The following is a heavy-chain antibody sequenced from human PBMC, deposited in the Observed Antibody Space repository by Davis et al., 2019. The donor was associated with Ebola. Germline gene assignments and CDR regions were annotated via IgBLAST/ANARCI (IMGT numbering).Heavy chain of an antibody. V-gene: IGHV3-21*04. CDR1: GFTFSSYS. D-gene: IGHD6-6*01. Sequence: GESLKISCAASGFTFSSYSMNWVRQAPGKGLEWVSSISSSSSYIYYADSVKGRFTISRDNAKNSLYLQMNSLRAEDTAVYYCATGTRDTSSSYWGQGTLVAVSS. J-gene: IGHJ4*02. CDR3: ATGTRDTSSSY. CDR2: ISSSSSYI.